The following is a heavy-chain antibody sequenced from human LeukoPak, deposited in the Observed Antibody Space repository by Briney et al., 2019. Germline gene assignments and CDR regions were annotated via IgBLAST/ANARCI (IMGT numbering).Heavy chain of an antibody. CDR3: ARDPLPIWGTMIVPPDP. CDR2: IYHSGST. J-gene: IGHJ5*02. V-gene: IGHV4-30-2*01. CDR1: GGSISSGGYY. D-gene: IGHD3-22*01. Sequence: SETLSLTCTVSGGSISSGGYYWSWIRQPPGKGLEWIGYIYHSGSTYYNPSLKSRVTISVDRSKNQFSLKLSSVTAADTAVYYCARDPLPIWGTMIVPPDPWGQGTLVTVSS.